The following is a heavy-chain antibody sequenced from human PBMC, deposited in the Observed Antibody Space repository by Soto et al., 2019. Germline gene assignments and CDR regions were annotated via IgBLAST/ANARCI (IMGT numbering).Heavy chain of an antibody. Sequence: QLQLQESGPGLVKPSETLSLTCSVSGGSISSISYYWGWIGQPQGKGLEWIGSIYYSGSTFSNPSLQSRVTISVDTSKNEVALRRSAVTAAEADVDYCARRGAVYYYDFGAFDLWGQGTMVTVSS. V-gene: IGHV4-39*01. D-gene: IGHD3-22*01. CDR1: GGSISSISYY. CDR2: IYYSGST. CDR3: ARRGAVYYYDFGAFDL. J-gene: IGHJ3*01.